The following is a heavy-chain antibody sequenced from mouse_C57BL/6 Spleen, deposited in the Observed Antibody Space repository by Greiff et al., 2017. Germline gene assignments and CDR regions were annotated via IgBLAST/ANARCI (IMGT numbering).Heavy chain of an antibody. CDR1: GYSITSGYY. CDR2: ISYDGSN. Sequence: LVESGPGLVKPSQSLSLTCSVTGYSITSGYYWNWIRQFPGNKLEWMGYISYDGSNNYNPSLKNRISITRDTSKNQFFLKLNSVTTEDTATYYCARGELYAMDYWGQGTSVTVSS. CDR3: ARGELYAMDY. D-gene: IGHD4-1*01. V-gene: IGHV3-6*01. J-gene: IGHJ4*01.